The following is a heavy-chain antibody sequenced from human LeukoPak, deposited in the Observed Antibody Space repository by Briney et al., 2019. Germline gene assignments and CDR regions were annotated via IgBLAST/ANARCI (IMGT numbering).Heavy chain of an antibody. CDR2: ISSSGSTI. V-gene: IGHV3-48*03. Sequence: GGSLRLSCAASGFTFSSYEMNWVRQAPGKGLEWVSYISSSGSTIYYADSVKGRFTISRDNAKNSLYLQMNSLRAEDTAVYYCARDRRLITIFGVVIISGMDVWGKGTTVTVSS. CDR3: ARDRRLITIFGVVIISGMDV. J-gene: IGHJ6*04. D-gene: IGHD3-3*01. CDR1: GFTFSSYE.